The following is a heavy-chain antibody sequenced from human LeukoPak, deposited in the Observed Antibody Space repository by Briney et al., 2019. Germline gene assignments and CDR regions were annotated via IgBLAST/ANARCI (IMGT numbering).Heavy chain of an antibody. J-gene: IGHJ6*03. V-gene: IGHV1-18*01. CDR3: AREVPDFWSGYYTDYYMDV. Sequence: ASVKVSCKASGYTFTSYGISWVRQAPGQGLEWMGWISGSNGNTNYAQKLQGRVTMTTDTSTSTAYMELRSLRSDDTAVYYCAREVPDFWSGYYTDYYMDVWGKGTTVTVSS. D-gene: IGHD3-3*01. CDR2: ISGSNGNT. CDR1: GYTFTSYG.